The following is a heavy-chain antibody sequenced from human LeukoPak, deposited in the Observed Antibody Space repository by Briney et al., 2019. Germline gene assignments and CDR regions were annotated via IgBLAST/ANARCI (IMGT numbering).Heavy chain of an antibody. J-gene: IGHJ3*02. Sequence: SETLSLTCTVSGGSISTYYWSWIRQPAGKGLEWIGHIYTSGSTNYNPSLKSRVTMSVDTSKNQFSLKLSSVTAADTAVYYCAGTIFGVVIMSDAFDIWGQGTMVTVSS. D-gene: IGHD3-3*01. CDR2: IYTSGST. V-gene: IGHV4-4*07. CDR1: GGSISTYY. CDR3: AGTIFGVVIMSDAFDI.